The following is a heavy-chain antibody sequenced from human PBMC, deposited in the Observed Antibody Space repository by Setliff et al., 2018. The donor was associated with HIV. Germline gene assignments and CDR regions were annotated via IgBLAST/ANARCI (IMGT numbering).Heavy chain of an antibody. D-gene: IGHD4-17*01. CDR1: GDSITHYY. CDR2: IFDSENN. CDR3: AIFFVTSVTTQDH. Sequence: SETLSLTCSVSGDSITHYYWNWIRQPPGKGLEWIGNIFDSENNNYNPSLKSRVSMSVDTSKNQFSLRLTSVTAADTAVYYCAIFFVTSVTTQDHWGQGTLVTVS. J-gene: IGHJ4*02. V-gene: IGHV4-59*01.